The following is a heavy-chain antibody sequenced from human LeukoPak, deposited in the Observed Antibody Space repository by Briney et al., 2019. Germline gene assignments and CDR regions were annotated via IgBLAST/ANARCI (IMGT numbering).Heavy chain of an antibody. CDR3: VSGDARDF. V-gene: IGHV3-21*04. Sequence: GGSLRLSCAASGFDFSTSTMNWVRQAPGKGLEWISSIGQTSRDKYYVVSVRGRFTISRDNVKNSLFLQMDSLRAEDAAVYYCVSGDARDFWGQGTVVTVSS. D-gene: IGHD5-24*01. CDR1: GFDFSTST. J-gene: IGHJ4*02. CDR2: IGQTSRDK.